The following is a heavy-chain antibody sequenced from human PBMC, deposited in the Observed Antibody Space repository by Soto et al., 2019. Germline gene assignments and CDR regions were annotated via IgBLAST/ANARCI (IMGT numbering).Heavy chain of an antibody. CDR3: ARDYSSVWYFDY. CDR1: GFTFSGQS. CDR2: ISSSSTTM. V-gene: IGHV3-48*01. D-gene: IGHD6-25*01. Sequence: GGSLRLSCSASGFTFSGQSMHWVRQAPGKGLEWVSYISSSSTTMYYADSVKGRFTISRDNAKNSLYLQMNSLRAEDTAVYYCARDYSSVWYFDYWGQGTLVTVS. J-gene: IGHJ4*02.